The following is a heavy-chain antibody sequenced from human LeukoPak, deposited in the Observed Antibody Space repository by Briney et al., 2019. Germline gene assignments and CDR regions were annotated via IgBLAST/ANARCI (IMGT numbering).Heavy chain of an antibody. CDR2: INWNSGSI. CDR1: GFTFDDYA. D-gene: IGHD3-22*01. CDR3: AKGDSSVHRDAAFDY. Sequence: PGRSLRLSCAASGFTFDDYAMHWVRQAPGKGLEWVSGINWNSGSIAYADSVKGRFTISRDNAKNSLYLQMNSLRAEDMALYYCAKGDSSVHRDAAFDYWGQGTLVTVSS. J-gene: IGHJ4*02. V-gene: IGHV3-9*03.